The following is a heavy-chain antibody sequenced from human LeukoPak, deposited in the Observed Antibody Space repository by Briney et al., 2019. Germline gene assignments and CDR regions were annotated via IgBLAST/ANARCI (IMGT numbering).Heavy chain of an antibody. V-gene: IGHV4-39*01. CDR3: ARLPTGYPNWFDT. J-gene: IGHJ5*02. D-gene: IGHD5-18*01. CDR1: GGSISSISSNN. CDR2: IHYTGST. Sequence: SETLSLTCAVSGGSISSISSNNWAWIRQPPGKGLELIAAIHYTGSTYYNPSFMSRVTISVDTSKNQFSLKLNSLTATDTAVYYCARLPTGYPNWFDTWGQGILVTVSS.